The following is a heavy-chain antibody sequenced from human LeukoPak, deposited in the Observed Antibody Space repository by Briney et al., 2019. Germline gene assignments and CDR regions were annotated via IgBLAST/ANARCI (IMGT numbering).Heavy chain of an antibody. V-gene: IGHV3-33*01. CDR3: ARSYYYDSSHTVDY. D-gene: IGHD3-22*01. J-gene: IGHJ4*02. CDR1: GVTFSSYG. Sequence: GGALRLSCAASGVTFSSYGMHWVRQAPGKGLEWGAVIWYDGSNKYYANSVKGRFTISRDNSKNTLYLQMNSLRAEDTAVYYCARSYYYDSSHTVDYWGQGTLVTVSS. CDR2: IWYDGSNK.